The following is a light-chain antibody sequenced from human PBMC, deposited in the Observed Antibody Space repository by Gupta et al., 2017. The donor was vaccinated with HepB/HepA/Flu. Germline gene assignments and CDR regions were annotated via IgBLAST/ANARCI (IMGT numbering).Light chain of an antibody. J-gene: IGKJ2*01. Sequence: VVFTQSPATLSLSPGERATLSCRASQNINSQLDWYQQKPGQAPRLIIYDVSNMATGIPDRFSGSGSAKDFTLTSSSREDEDFAVYYGQQRNSFYTFGQGTKVEIK. V-gene: IGKV3-11*01. CDR3: QQRNSFYT. CDR2: DVS. CDR1: QNINSQ.